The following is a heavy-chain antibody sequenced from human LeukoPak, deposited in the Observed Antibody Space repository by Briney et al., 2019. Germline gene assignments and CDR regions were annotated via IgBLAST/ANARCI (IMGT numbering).Heavy chain of an antibody. CDR3: ARDFETTVTIFDY. CDR2: ISSSGSTI. Sequence: GRSLRLSCAASGFTFSDYYMSWIRQAPGKGLEWVSYISSSGSTIYYADSVKGRFTISRDNAKNSLYLQMNSLRAEDTAVYYCARDFETTVTIFDYWGQGTLVTVSS. CDR1: GFTFSDYY. V-gene: IGHV3-11*01. D-gene: IGHD4-17*01. J-gene: IGHJ4*02.